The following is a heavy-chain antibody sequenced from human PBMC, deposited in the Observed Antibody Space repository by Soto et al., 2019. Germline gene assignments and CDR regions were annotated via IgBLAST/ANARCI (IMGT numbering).Heavy chain of an antibody. CDR1: GGSISSGGYY. Sequence: SETLSLTCTVSGGSISSGGYYWSWIRQHPGKGLEWIGYIYYSGSTYYNPSLKSRVTISVDTSKNQFSLKLSSVTAADTAVYYCARIKRDGDWYFDDWGQGTLVTVSS. V-gene: IGHV4-31*03. CDR3: ARIKRDGDWYFDD. CDR2: IYYSGST. D-gene: IGHD2-21*02. J-gene: IGHJ4*02.